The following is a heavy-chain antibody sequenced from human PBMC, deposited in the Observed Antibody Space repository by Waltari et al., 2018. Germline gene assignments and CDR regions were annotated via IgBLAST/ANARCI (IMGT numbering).Heavy chain of an antibody. Sequence: QITLKESGPTLVRPTETLTLTCIFSGFSLTTSGVGVGWVRQPPGKALEWLALVYWNDDKRYRPSLKHRLTITKDTSKNQVVLEMTNLDPVDTATYYCAHRQGDNCGSGSYAFDVWGQGTVVTVSS. CDR1: GFSLTTSGVG. V-gene: IGHV2-5*01. CDR3: AHRQGDNCGSGSYAFDV. CDR2: VYWNDDK. D-gene: IGHD3-10*01. J-gene: IGHJ3*01.